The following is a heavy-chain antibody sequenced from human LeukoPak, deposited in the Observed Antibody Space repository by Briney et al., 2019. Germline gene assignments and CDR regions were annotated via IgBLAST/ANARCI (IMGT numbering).Heavy chain of an antibody. D-gene: IGHD1-26*01. J-gene: IGHJ4*02. CDR2: INPSGGST. V-gene: IGHV1-46*01. CDR1: GYIFTSYN. CDR3: ATGIVGATKSDY. Sequence: ASVKVSCKASGYIFTSYNIYWVRQAPGQGLEWMGIINPSGGSTNYAQKFQGRVTMTRDTSTSTVYMELSSLRSDDTAVYYCATGIVGATKSDYWGQGTLVTVSS.